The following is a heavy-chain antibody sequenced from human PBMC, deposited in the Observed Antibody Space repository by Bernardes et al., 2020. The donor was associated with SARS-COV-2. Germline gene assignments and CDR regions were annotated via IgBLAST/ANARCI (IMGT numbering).Heavy chain of an antibody. CDR1: GDSITSHY. V-gene: IGHV4-59*11. J-gene: IGHJ3*01. Sequence: ETLALTCTVSGDSITSHYWCWIRQPPGKGLEWIGDIYFTGRTNYNPSLKSRVTISVATSKKVFSLNLRSVAAADTAVYYCARGYAYYYDTTGNYPYVSFDVWGQGTTVTVSS. CDR2: IYFTGRT. CDR3: ARGYAYYYDTTGNYPYVSFDV. D-gene: IGHD3-22*01.